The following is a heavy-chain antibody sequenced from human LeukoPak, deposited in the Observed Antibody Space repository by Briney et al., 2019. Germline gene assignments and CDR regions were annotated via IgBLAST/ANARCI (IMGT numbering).Heavy chain of an antibody. Sequence: GGSLRLSCAASGFTFSNAWMSWVRQASGKGLEWVGRIKSKTDGGTTDYAAPVKGRFTISRDDSKNTLYLQMNSLKTEDTAVYYCTTVTLRLYGMDVWGQGTTVTVSS. CDR1: GFTFSNAW. CDR3: TTVTLRLYGMDV. CDR2: IKSKTDGGTT. D-gene: IGHD4-17*01. J-gene: IGHJ6*02. V-gene: IGHV3-15*01.